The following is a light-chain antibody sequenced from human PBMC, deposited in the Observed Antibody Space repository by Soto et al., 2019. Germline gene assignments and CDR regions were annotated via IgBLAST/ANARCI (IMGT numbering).Light chain of an antibody. V-gene: IGLV1-51*01. CDR1: SSNIGNNY. CDR2: DNN. Sequence: QSVLTQPPSVSAAPGQKVTISCSGSSSNIGNNYVSWDQQLPVTAPKLLIYDNNKRPSGIPDRFSGSKSGTSATLGITGLQTGDEADYYCGTWDSSLSAVVFGGGTKLTVL. J-gene: IGLJ2*01. CDR3: GTWDSSLSAVV.